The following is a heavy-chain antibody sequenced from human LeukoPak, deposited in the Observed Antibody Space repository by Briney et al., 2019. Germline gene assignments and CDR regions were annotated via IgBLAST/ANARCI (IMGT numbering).Heavy chain of an antibody. CDR3: ARAGISSGWYFVAYYYYMDV. CDR1: RYRFTDYY. Sequence: ASVKVSCKASRYRFTDYYIHWVRQAPGQGLEWMGWIKPNSGDTNLAQKFQGRVTMTRDTSISTAYMELSRLRSDDTAVYYCARAGISSGWYFVAYYYYMDVWGKGTTVTVSS. D-gene: IGHD6-19*01. J-gene: IGHJ6*03. V-gene: IGHV1-2*02. CDR2: IKPNSGDT.